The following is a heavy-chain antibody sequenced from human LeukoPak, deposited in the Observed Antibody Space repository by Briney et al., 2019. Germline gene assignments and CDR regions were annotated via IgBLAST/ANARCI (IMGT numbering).Heavy chain of an antibody. CDR3: AAPGGGGGYWGPMDF. D-gene: IGHD7-27*01. CDR2: ISYDGCNK. J-gene: IGHJ4*02. V-gene: IGHV3-30*03. CDR1: GFAFSSYG. Sequence: GRSLRLCCAASGFAFSSYGMHWVRQAPGKGLEWVAVISYDGCNKDYADSVKGRFTISRDNSKNTLYLEMNSMRAEDTAVYYCAAPGGGGGYWGPMDFWGQGTLVTVSS.